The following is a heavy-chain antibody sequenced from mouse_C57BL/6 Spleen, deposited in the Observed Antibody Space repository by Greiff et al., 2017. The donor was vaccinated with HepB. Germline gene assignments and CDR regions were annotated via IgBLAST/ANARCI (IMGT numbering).Heavy chain of an antibody. Sequence: VQLQQSGAELAKPGASVKLSCKASGYTFTSYWMHWVKQRPGQGLEWIGYINPSSGYTKYNQKFKDKATLTADKSSSTAYMQLSSLTYEDSAVYYCARTIYDYDSPFAYWGQGTLVTVSA. V-gene: IGHV1-7*01. J-gene: IGHJ3*01. D-gene: IGHD2-4*01. CDR1: GYTFTSYW. CDR2: INPSSGYT. CDR3: ARTIYDYDSPFAY.